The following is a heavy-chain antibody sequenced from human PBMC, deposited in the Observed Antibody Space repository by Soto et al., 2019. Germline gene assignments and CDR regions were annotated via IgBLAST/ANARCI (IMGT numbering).Heavy chain of an antibody. CDR2: ISSNGGST. D-gene: IGHD6-19*01. Sequence: PGGSLRLSCSASGFTFSSYAMHWVRQAPGKGLEYVSAISSNGGSTYYADSVKGRFTISRDNSKNTLYLQMSSLRAEDTAVYYCVKGKYTAVAGQYYYYGMDVWGQGTTVTGS. J-gene: IGHJ6*02. CDR3: VKGKYTAVAGQYYYYGMDV. CDR1: GFTFSSYA. V-gene: IGHV3-64D*08.